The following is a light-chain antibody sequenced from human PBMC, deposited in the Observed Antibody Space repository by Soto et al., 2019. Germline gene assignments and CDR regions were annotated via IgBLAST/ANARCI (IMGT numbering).Light chain of an antibody. V-gene: IGKV3-11*01. J-gene: IGKJ3*01. CDR2: DAF. CDR1: QSVSSY. CDR3: QQRSNWPLFT. Sequence: EIVLTQSPATLSLSPGERATLSCRASQSVSSYLAWYQQKPGQAPRLLIYDAFNRATGIPARFSGSGSGTDFTLTISSLGPEDFAVYYCQQRSNWPLFTFGPGTKVDIK.